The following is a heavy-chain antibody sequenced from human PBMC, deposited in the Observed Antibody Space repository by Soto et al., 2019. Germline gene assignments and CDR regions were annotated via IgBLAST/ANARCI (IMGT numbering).Heavy chain of an antibody. J-gene: IGHJ6*02. V-gene: IGHV3-15*01. CDR3: TTVFESYYYYGMDV. Sequence: EVQLVESGGGLVKPGGSLRLSCAGSGFTFSNAWMSWVRQAPGKGLEWVGRIKSKTDGGTTDYAAPVKGRFTISRDDSKNTLYLQMNSLKTEDTAVYYCTTVFESYYYYGMDVWGQGTTVTVSS. D-gene: IGHD3-16*01. CDR1: GFTFSNAW. CDR2: IKSKTDGGTT.